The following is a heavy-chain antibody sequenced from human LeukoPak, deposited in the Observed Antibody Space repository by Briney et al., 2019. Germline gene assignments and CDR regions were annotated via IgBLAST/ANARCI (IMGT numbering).Heavy chain of an antibody. CDR3: ASRSINWYRGGTWFDP. D-gene: IGHD2-2*01. CDR2: MNSDSKTI. Sequence: GGSLRLSCAASGFTFSSFSMNWVRQAPGKGLEWLSYMNSDSKTIYYADSVKGRFTISRDNARNSLYLQMNRLRVEDTAVYYCASRSINWYRGGTWFDPWGQGTLVTVSS. CDR1: GFTFSSFS. V-gene: IGHV3-48*04. J-gene: IGHJ5*02.